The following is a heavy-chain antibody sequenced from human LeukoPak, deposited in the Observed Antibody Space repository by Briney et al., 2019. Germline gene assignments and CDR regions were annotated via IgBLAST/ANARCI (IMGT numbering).Heavy chain of an antibody. Sequence: GGSLRLSCAASGFTVSSNYMSWVRQAPGKGLEWVSVIYSGSSTYYADSVKGRFTISRDNSKNTLYLQMNSLRAEDTAVYYCARESIFGVVTQYYFDYWGQGTLVTVSS. CDR3: ARESIFGVVTQYYFDY. D-gene: IGHD3-3*01. J-gene: IGHJ4*02. CDR2: IYSGSST. CDR1: GFTVSSNY. V-gene: IGHV3-53*01.